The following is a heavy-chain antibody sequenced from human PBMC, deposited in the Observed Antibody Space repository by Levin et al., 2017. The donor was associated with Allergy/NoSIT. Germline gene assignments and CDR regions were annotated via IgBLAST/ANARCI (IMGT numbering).Heavy chain of an antibody. V-gene: IGHV3-11*01. J-gene: IGHJ1*01. D-gene: IGHD3-10*01. Sequence: GESLKISCAASGFTFSDYYMSWIRQAPGKGLEWISYISVSGSTIYYADSVKGRLTISRDNAESSLFLQMSSLRAEDTAVYYCAATPYYGVSVNYPPVEFFQHWGQGTLVTVSS. CDR2: ISVSGSTI. CDR3: AATPYYGVSVNYPPVEFFQH. CDR1: GFTFSDYY.